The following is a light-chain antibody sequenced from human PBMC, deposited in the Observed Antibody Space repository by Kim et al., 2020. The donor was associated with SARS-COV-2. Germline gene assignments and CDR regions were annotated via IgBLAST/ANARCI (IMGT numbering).Light chain of an antibody. CDR1: QGINNN. CDR2: AAS. CDR3: LQYKSYPLT. Sequence: AAVGDSVTITCRASQGINNNLAWFQQKPGKVPQRLISAASSLQSGVPSRFSGSGSGTEFTLTISSLQPEDFATYYCLQYKSYPLTFGGGTKVDIK. J-gene: IGKJ4*01. V-gene: IGKV1-17*03.